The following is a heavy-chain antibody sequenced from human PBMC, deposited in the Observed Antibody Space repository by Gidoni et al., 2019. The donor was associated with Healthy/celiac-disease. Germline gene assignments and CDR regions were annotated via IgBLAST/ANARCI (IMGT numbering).Heavy chain of an antibody. CDR2: IKSKTDGGTT. V-gene: IGHV3-15*01. D-gene: IGHD3-10*01. J-gene: IGHJ5*02. Sequence: EVQLVESGGGLVKPGGSLRLSCAASGFTFINAWMSWVRQAPGKGLEWVGRIKSKTDGGTTDYAAPVKGRFTISRDDSKNTLYLQMNSLKTEDTAVYYCTTDLGDMVRGPHRWGQGTLVTVSS. CDR1: GFTFINAW. CDR3: TTDLGDMVRGPHR.